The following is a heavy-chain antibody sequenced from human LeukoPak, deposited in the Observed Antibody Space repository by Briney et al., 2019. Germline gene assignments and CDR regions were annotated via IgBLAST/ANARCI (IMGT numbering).Heavy chain of an antibody. CDR1: GASISGSGYY. CDR3: ARGYNDYTPSFDY. D-gene: IGHD4-11*01. Sequence: SETLSLTCAVSGASISGSGYYWSWIRQPPGKGLEWIGYIYYSGSTNYNPSLKSRVTISVDTSKNLFSLQLNFVTPEDTAVYYCARGYNDYTPSFDYWGQGILVTVSS. CDR2: IYYSGST. V-gene: IGHV4-61*05. J-gene: IGHJ4*02.